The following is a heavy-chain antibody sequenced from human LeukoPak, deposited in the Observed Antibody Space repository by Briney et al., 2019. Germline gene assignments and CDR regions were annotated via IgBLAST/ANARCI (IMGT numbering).Heavy chain of an antibody. CDR1: GYTFTSYD. V-gene: IGHV1-8*01. D-gene: IGHD4-17*01. CDR2: MNPNSGNT. CDR3: ARDGVAYGAEPDWFFDL. J-gene: IGHJ2*01. Sequence: ASVNVSCKAPGYTFTSYDINWVRQATGQGLEWMGWMNPNSGNTGYAQKLQGRVTMTTDTSTSTAYMELRSLRSDDTAVYYCARDGVAYGAEPDWFFDLWGRGTLVTVSS.